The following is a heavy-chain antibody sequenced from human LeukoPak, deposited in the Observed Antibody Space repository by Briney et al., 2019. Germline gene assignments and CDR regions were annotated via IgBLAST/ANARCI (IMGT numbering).Heavy chain of an antibody. Sequence: PEVSLRLPCAASRFTFSSYAMRGAPKSPGKGLEGVSAISGSGGSTYYADSLTGRFTISRDNSKNTLYLEMNSLRAEDTAVYYCAKGGGSYSGFDIWGHGTMVTVS. D-gene: IGHD1-26*01. CDR2: ISGSGGST. J-gene: IGHJ3*02. CDR1: RFTFSSYA. CDR3: AKGGGSYSGFDI. V-gene: IGHV3-23*01.